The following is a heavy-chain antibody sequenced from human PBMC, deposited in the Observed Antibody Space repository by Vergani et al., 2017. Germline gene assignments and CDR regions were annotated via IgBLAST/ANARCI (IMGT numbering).Heavy chain of an antibody. D-gene: IGHD3-10*01. V-gene: IGHV4-61*02. Sequence: QVQLHESGPGLVKPSQTLSLTCTVSGGSITSGSFYWSWIRQPAGKGLEWIGRIHSSGTTNYNPSLKSRVTLSVDTSKNQLSLRMTSVTAAVPAVYYCARDSWTSELRGVYWFDTWGQGTLVSVSS. CDR2: IHSSGTT. J-gene: IGHJ5*02. CDR1: GGSITSGSFY. CDR3: ARDSWTSELRGVYWFDT.